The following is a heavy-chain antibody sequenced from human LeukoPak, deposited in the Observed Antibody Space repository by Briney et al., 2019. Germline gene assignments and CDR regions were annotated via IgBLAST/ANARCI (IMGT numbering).Heavy chain of an antibody. CDR1: GYTFTGYY. D-gene: IGHD1-20*01. CDR2: INPNSGGT. Sequence: ASVKVSCKASGYTFTGYYMHWVRQAPGQGLEWMGWINPNSGGTNYAQKFQGRVTMTRDTSISTAYMELSRLRSDDTAVYYCARDKGGYNWNGINDYWGQGTLVTVSS. J-gene: IGHJ4*02. V-gene: IGHV1-2*02. CDR3: ARDKGGYNWNGINDY.